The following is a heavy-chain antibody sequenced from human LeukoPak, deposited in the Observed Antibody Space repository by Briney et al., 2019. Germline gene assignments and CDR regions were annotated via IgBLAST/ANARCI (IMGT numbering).Heavy chain of an antibody. CDR2: ISSSSSYI. CDR1: GFTFSSYS. J-gene: IGHJ4*02. CDR3: AKRRGIAAAVDY. D-gene: IGHD6-13*01. V-gene: IGHV3-21*04. Sequence: GGSLRLSCAASGFTFSSYSMNWVRQAPGKGLEWVSSISSSSSYIYYADSVKGRFTISRDNSKNTLYLQMNSLRAEDTAVYYCAKRRGIAAAVDYWGQGTLVTVSS.